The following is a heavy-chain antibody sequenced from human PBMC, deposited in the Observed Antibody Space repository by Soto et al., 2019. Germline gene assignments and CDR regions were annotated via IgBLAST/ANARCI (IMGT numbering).Heavy chain of an antibody. CDR2: ISSSSSYI. D-gene: IGHD6-13*01. J-gene: IGHJ6*02. CDR3: ARDSGSSSDYYGMDV. CDR1: GFIFTSYS. V-gene: IGHV3-21*01. Sequence: GGSLRLSCAASGFIFTSYSMNWVRQAPGKGLEWVSSISSSSSYIYYADSVKGRFTISRDNAKNSLYLQMSSLRAEDTAVYYCARDSGSSSDYYGMDVWGQGTTVTVSS.